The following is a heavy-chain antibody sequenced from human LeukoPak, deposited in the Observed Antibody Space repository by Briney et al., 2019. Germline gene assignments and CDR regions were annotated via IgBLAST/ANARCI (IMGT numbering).Heavy chain of an antibody. CDR1: GFTFTSYC. CDR3: ARGGGLDI. Sequence: PGGSLRLSCAASGFTFTSYCMTWVSQAPGKGLEWVANIKQDGSEKYYVDSVKGRFTISRDNAKNSLYLQMNSLRAEDTAVYYCARGGGLDIWGQGTMVTVSS. J-gene: IGHJ3*02. CDR2: IKQDGSEK. V-gene: IGHV3-7*05.